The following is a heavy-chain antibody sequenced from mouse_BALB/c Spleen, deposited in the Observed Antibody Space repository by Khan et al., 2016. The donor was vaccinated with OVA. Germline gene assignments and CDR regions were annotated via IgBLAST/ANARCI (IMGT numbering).Heavy chain of an antibody. J-gene: IGHJ1*01. CDR2: IWSYGST. D-gene: IGHD2-4*01. CDR1: GFSLTSYG. V-gene: IGHV2-4*02. Sequence: VQLVESGPGLVQPSQSLSITCTVSGFSLTSYGVHWVRQPPGKGLEWLGVIWSYGSTDYNAAFISRLSISKDNSKSQVFFKMNSMQADDTAIYXCVRFYDYDGYFDVWGAGTTVTVSS. CDR3: VRFYDYDGYFDV.